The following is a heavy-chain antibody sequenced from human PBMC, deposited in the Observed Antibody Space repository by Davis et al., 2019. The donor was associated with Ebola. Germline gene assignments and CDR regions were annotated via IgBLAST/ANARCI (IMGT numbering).Heavy chain of an antibody. CDR2: LSAHGEST. D-gene: IGHD3-10*01. V-gene: IGHV3-43*02. Sequence: GGSLRLSCAASGFTFGDYAMHWVRQAPGEGLEWVSLLSAHGESTYYADSVRGRFTISRDNIKKFLYLQMTSLRTEETAFYYCVRPGSGSYTPDFDYWGQGTLVTVSS. CDR3: VRPGSGSYTPDFDY. CDR1: GFTFGDYA. J-gene: IGHJ4*02.